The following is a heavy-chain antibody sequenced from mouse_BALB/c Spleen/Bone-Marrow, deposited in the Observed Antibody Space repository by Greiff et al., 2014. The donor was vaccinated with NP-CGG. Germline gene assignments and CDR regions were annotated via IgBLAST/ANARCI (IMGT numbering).Heavy chain of an antibody. J-gene: IGHJ3*01. V-gene: IGHV1-18*01. CDR2: INPYNGGT. CDR3: ARGDYYGSSSFAY. D-gene: IGHD1-1*01. CDR1: GYSFTGYT. Sequence: VQLKQSGPELVKPGASMKISCKASGYSFTGYTMNWVKQSRGKNLEWIGLINPYNGGTSYNQKFKGKATLTVDKSSSTAYMELLSLTSEDSAVYYCARGDYYGSSSFAYWGQGTLVTVSA.